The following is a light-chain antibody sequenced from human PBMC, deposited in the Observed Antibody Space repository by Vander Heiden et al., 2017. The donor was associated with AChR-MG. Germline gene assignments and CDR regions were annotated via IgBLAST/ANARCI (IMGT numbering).Light chain of an antibody. V-gene: IGKV3-20*01. Sequence: IVLTQSPGTLSLSPGERATLSCRASQSIGSNYLAWYQQKPGQAPRLLLYGASSRASGIPDRFSGSGSGTDFTLTISRLEPEDFAVYYCQQDGSSPLTFGGGTEVEIK. CDR3: QQDGSSPLT. J-gene: IGKJ4*01. CDR2: GAS. CDR1: QSIGSNY.